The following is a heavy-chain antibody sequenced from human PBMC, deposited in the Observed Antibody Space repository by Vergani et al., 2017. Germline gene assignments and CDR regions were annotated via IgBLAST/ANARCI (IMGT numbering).Heavy chain of an antibody. CDR2: VSWNSDNI. Sequence: EVHLVESGGGLVQPGRSLRLSCVASGGNIDFSAMHWVRQAPGKGLEWVSGVSWNSDNIQYADSVKGRFTISRDNAKNSLYLQVNSLRAEDTALYYCARGANRVLERAAMAFDMWGQGTMVTVSS. J-gene: IGHJ3*02. V-gene: IGHV3-9*01. CDR3: ARGANRVLERAAMAFDM. D-gene: IGHD2-2*01. CDR1: GGNIDFSA.